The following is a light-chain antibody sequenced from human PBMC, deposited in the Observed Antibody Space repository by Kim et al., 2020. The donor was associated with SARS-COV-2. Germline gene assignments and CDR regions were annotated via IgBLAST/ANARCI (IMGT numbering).Light chain of an antibody. CDR2: GAS. J-gene: IGKJ2*01. CDR3: QQYGSSRDT. Sequence: IVLTQSPGTLSLSPGERATLSCRASQSVSSSYLAWYQQKPGQAPRLLIYGASSRATGIPDRFSGSGSGTDFTLTISRLEPEDFAVYYCQQYGSSRDTFGQGTKLEI. V-gene: IGKV3-20*01. CDR1: QSVSSSY.